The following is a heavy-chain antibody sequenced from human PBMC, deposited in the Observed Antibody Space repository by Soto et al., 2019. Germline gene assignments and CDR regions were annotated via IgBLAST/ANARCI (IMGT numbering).Heavy chain of an antibody. D-gene: IGHD6-13*01. CDR2: INPNSDDT. V-gene: IGHV1-2*02. CDR3: ARAGLAAPRTMEDGMDV. Sequence: ASVKVSCKASGYTFTGYYIHWVRQAPGQGRAWMGWINPNSDDTKYAQKFQGRVTMTRDTSITTAYMELSTLTSDDMAVYFCARAGLAAPRTMEDGMDVWGK. CDR1: GYTFTGYY. J-gene: IGHJ6*04.